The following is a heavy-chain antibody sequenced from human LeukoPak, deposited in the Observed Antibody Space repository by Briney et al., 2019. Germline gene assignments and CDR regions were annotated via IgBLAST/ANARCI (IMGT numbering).Heavy chain of an antibody. J-gene: IGHJ4*02. D-gene: IGHD1-26*01. CDR2: VYYSGST. V-gene: IGHV4-59*01. Sequence: PSESLSLTCTVSGGSISSYYWSWIRQPPGKGLEWIGYVYYSGSTNYNPSLKSRVTISVDTSKNQFSLKLSSVTAADTAVYYCARGSSGSYFDYWGQGTLVTVSS. CDR1: GGSISSYY. CDR3: ARGSSGSYFDY.